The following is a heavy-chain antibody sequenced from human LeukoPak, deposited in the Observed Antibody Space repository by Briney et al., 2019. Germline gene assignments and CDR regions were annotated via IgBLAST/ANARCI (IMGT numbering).Heavy chain of an antibody. CDR2: INSDGSEG. Sequence: GGSLRLSCSASGFTFSTYWMSWVRQAPGKGLEWVASINSDGSEGYYADVVKGRFTISRDNAKNSLYLQINSLRAEDTAVYYCARSSYSSSSSVWGQGTMVTVSS. D-gene: IGHD6-6*01. J-gene: IGHJ3*01. CDR1: GFTFSTYW. V-gene: IGHV3-7*03. CDR3: ARSSYSSSSSV.